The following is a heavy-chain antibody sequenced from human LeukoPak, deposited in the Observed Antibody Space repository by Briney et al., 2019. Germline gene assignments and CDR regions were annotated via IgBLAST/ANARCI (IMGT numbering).Heavy chain of an antibody. CDR3: ARGEYSSGYPQGDY. CDR2: ISYDGSNK. J-gene: IGHJ4*02. Sequence: GGSLRLSCAASGFTFSSYAMHWVRQAPGKGLEWVAVISYDGSNKYYADSVKGRFTISRDNSKNTLYLQMNSLRAEDTAVYYCARGEYSSGYPQGDYWGQGTLVTVSP. D-gene: IGHD3-22*01. V-gene: IGHV3-30-3*01. CDR1: GFTFSSYA.